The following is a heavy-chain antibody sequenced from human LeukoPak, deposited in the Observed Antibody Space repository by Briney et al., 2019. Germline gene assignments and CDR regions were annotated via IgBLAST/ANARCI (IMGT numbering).Heavy chain of an antibody. D-gene: IGHD6-13*01. V-gene: IGHV3-30*18. J-gene: IGHJ6*02. Sequence: PGGSLRLSCAASGFTYSSYGMHWVRQAPGKGLEWVAVISYDGSNKYYADSVKGRFTISRDNSKNTVYLQMNSLRAEDTAVYYCAKDRGSSSWFPSGGYYYYGMDVWGQGTTVTVSS. CDR1: GFTYSSYG. CDR2: ISYDGSNK. CDR3: AKDRGSSSWFPSGGYYYYGMDV.